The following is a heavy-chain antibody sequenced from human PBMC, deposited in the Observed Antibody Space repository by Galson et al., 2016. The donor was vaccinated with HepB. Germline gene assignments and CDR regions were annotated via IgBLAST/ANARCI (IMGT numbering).Heavy chain of an antibody. CDR2: IRRSGDST. CDR3: VQGSTAPAV. D-gene: IGHD2-2*01. V-gene: IGHV3-23*01. J-gene: IGHJ6*04. CDR1: GFTFRNYG. Sequence: SLRLSCAASGFTFRNYGMTWVRQAPGKGREVVSSIRRSGDSTDYADSVKGRFTISRDNSKNTLSLQMNSLTADDTAIYYCVQGSTAPAVWGKGTTVTVSS.